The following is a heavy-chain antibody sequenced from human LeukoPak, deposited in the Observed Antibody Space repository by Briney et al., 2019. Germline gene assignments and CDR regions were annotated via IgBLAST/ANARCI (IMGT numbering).Heavy chain of an antibody. CDR2: ISSSSSYI. CDR1: GFTFSSYS. CDR3: ASPGGRRRKYSSSLTSI. Sequence: PGGSLRLSCAASGFTFSSYSMNWVRQAPGKGLEWVSSISSSSSYIYYADSVKGRFTISRDNAKNSLYLQMNSLRAEDTAVYYCASPGGRRRKYSSSLTSIWGQGTMVTVSS. D-gene: IGHD6-13*01. J-gene: IGHJ3*02. V-gene: IGHV3-21*01.